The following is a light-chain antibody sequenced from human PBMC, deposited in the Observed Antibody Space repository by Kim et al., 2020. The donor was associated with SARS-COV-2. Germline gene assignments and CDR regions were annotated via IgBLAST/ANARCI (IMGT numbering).Light chain of an antibody. CDR1: QTISSF. CDR3: QQSYITPYT. V-gene: IGKV1-39*01. CDR2: GAS. J-gene: IGKJ2*01. Sequence: SASVGDRVTITCRTSQTISSFLNWYQQKPGKAPNLLIYGASSLQSGVPSRFSGGGSGTDFTLTISSLQPEDFATYYCQQSYITPYTFGQGTKLEIK.